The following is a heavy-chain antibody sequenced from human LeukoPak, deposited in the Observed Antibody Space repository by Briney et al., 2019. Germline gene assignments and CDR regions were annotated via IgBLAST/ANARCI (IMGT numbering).Heavy chain of an antibody. CDR1: GFTFSSYS. D-gene: IGHD3-22*01. Sequence: GGPLRLSCAASGFTFSSYSVNWVRQAPGKGLEWVSYISSSSSTIYYADSVKGRFTISRDNAKNSLYLQMNSLRAEDTAVYYCAREPPYDSSGYYGAYWGQGTLVTVSS. CDR3: AREPPYDSSGYYGAY. V-gene: IGHV3-48*01. CDR2: ISSSSSTI. J-gene: IGHJ4*02.